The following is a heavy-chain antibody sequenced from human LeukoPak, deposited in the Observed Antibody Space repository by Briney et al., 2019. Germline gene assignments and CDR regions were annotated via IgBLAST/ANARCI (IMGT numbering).Heavy chain of an antibody. CDR2: MSYDRSNE. CDR3: ARGSLLRIHNY. D-gene: IGHD1-26*01. Sequence: PGRSLRLSCAASGFTFSDYAMHWVRQAPGKGLEWVAIMSYDRSNEYYADSGKGRFTISRDNSKDTLYLQMNSLRIEDTAVYYCARGSLLRIHNYWGRGTLVTVSS. CDR1: GFTFSDYA. J-gene: IGHJ4*02. V-gene: IGHV3-30-3*01.